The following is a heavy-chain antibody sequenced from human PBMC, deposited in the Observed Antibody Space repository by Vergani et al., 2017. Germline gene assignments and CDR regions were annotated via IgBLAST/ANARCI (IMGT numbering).Heavy chain of an antibody. CDR3: ARSVVVPAADYYYYYYMDV. V-gene: IGHV4-59*12. Sequence: QVQLQESGPGLVKPSETLSLTCTVSGGSISSYYWSWIRQPPGEGLEWIGYIYYSGSTNYNPSLKSRVTISVDTSKNQFSLKLSSVTAADTAVYYCARSVVVPAADYYYYYYMDVWGKGTTVTVSS. J-gene: IGHJ6*03. CDR2: IYYSGST. D-gene: IGHD2-2*01. CDR1: GGSISSYY.